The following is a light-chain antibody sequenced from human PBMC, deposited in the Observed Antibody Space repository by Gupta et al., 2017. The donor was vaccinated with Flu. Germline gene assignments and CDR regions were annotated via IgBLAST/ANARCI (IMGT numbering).Light chain of an antibody. V-gene: IGKV3-11*01. CDR2: DAS. Sequence: EVVLTQSPATLSLSPGERATLSCRASQSVVHYLAWYQQKPGQAPRLLIYDASNRATGVPARFSGGGSGTDFTLTISSLEPEDSAVYYCQQRYSWPPLTFGGGTKVEI. CDR1: QSVVHY. J-gene: IGKJ4*01. CDR3: QQRYSWPPLT.